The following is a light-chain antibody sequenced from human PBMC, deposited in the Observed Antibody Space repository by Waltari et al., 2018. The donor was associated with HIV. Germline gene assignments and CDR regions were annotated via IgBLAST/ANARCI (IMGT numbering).Light chain of an antibody. Sequence: QSVLTQPPSVSGAPGQRVTIACTGTRSHIGAGFDVHWYQLIPGNGPKLRIYDSSKRPSGFPDRFAGAQSGASASLDMTGLQSEDEADDYCQSYDRSQSGSLVFGGGTKLTVL. CDR2: DSS. J-gene: IGLJ2*01. CDR3: QSYDRSQSGSLV. V-gene: IGLV1-40*01. CDR1: RSHIGAGFD.